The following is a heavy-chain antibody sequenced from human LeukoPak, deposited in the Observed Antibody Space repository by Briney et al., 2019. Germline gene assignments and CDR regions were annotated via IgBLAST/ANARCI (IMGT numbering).Heavy chain of an antibody. D-gene: IGHD3-22*01. CDR1: GFTLSSYA. V-gene: IGHV3-64*01. Sequence: GGSLRLSCAASGFTLSSYAVHGVREAPGKGVEYVSAIKSNGGSTYYANSVKGRFTISRDNYNNTIYLQIGSLRAVDMAVYYCERDDHYYDTSGYPKAPDYWGQGTLVTVSS. CDR3: ERDDHYYDTSGYPKAPDY. CDR2: IKSNGGST. J-gene: IGHJ4*02.